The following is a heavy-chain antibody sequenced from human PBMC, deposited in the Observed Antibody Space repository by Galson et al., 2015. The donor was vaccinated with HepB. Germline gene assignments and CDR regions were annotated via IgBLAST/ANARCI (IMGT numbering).Heavy chain of an antibody. CDR2: IKQDGSEK. J-gene: IGHJ4*02. CDR1: GFTFSSYW. Sequence: LRLSCAASGFTFSSYWLSWVRQAPGKGLEWVANIKQDGSEKYYVDSVKGRFTISRDNAKNSLYLQMNSLRAEDTAVYYCARADSTNYNWLDYWGQGTLVTVSS. D-gene: IGHD1-20*01. CDR3: ARADSTNYNWLDY. V-gene: IGHV3-7*01.